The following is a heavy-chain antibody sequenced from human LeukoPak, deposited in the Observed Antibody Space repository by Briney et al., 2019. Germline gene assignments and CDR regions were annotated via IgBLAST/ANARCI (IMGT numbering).Heavy chain of an antibody. J-gene: IGHJ4*02. Sequence: GGSLRLSCAASGFSAGNNYVTWVREPPGKGLEWVSVIYTDGSTYYADSAKGRFIISRDSSKNTLYLQMNSLRAEDTAVYYCTGAVAGWGQGPLVTVS. CDR3: TGAVAG. CDR2: IYTDGST. V-gene: IGHV3-53*05. D-gene: IGHD4-23*01. CDR1: GFSAGNNY.